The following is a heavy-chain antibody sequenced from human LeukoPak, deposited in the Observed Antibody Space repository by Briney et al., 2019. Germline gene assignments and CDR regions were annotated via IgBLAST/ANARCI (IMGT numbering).Heavy chain of an antibody. CDR3: AKVTMVRGDPTY. Sequence: GGSLRLSCAASGFTFSSYAMSWVRQAPGKGLEWVSAISGSGGSTYYADSVKGRFTISRDNSKSTLYLQMNSLRAEDTAVYYCAKVTMVRGDPTYWGQGTLVTVSS. CDR2: ISGSGGST. J-gene: IGHJ4*02. V-gene: IGHV3-23*01. CDR1: GFTFSSYA. D-gene: IGHD3-10*01.